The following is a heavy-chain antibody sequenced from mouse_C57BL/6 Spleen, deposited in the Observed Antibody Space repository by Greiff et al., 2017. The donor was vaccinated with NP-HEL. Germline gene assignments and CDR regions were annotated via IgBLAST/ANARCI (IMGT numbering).Heavy chain of an antibody. V-gene: IGHV1-82*01. CDR1: GYAFSSSW. CDR2: IYPGDGDT. CDR3: AREGAYDGPAWFAY. J-gene: IGHJ3*01. D-gene: IGHD2-3*01. Sequence: QVQLQQSGPELVKPGASVKISCKASGYAFSSSWMNWVKQRPGKGHEWIGRIYPGDGDTNYNGKFKGKATLTAANSSSTASMQLSSLTSEDSAVYFCAREGAYDGPAWFAYWGQGTLVTVSA.